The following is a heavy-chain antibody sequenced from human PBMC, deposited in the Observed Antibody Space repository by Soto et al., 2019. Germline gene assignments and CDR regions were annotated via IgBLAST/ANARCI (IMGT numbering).Heavy chain of an antibody. D-gene: IGHD3-22*01. CDR2: ISAYNGNT. Sequence: ASVKVSCKSSCYTFTSYGITLLRQAPGQGLEWMGWISAYNGNTNYAQKLQGRVTMTTDTSTSTAYMELRSLRSDDTAVYYCARDGGYYSRYWGQGTLVTVSS. V-gene: IGHV1-18*01. CDR1: CYTFTSYG. J-gene: IGHJ4*02. CDR3: ARDGGYYSRY.